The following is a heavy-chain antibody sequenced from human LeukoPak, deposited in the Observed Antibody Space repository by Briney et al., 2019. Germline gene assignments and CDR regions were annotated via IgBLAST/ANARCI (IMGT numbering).Heavy chain of an antibody. CDR1: GGSISNKY. CDR2: IYYSGST. D-gene: IGHD5-18*01. CDR3: ARAYSYGSNYFDY. V-gene: IGHV4-59*08. Sequence: SETLSLTCTVSGGSISNKYWSWIRQPPGKGLEWIGYIYYSGSTYYNPSLKSRVTISVDTSKNQFSLKVSSVTAADTAVYYCARAYSYGSNYFDYWGQGTLVTVSS. J-gene: IGHJ4*02.